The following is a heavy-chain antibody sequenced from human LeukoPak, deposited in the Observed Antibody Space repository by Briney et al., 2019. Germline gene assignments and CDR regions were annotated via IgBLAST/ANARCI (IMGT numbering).Heavy chain of an antibody. V-gene: IGHV3-23*01. Sequence: GGSLRLSCTASGFTFSAYAMMWVRQAPGKRPEWVSAIRGGGGSAFYADSVKGRFTISRDNSKYTLFLQMNSLRAEDTAVYYCARDPNGDYIGAFDMWGPGTMVTVSS. J-gene: IGHJ3*02. CDR2: IRGGGGSA. CDR3: ARDPNGDYIGAFDM. CDR1: GFTFSAYA. D-gene: IGHD4-17*01.